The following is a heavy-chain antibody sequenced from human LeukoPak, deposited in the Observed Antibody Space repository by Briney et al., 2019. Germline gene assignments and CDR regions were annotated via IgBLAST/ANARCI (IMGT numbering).Heavy chain of an antibody. V-gene: IGHV3-66*01. D-gene: IGHD3-22*01. CDR2: IYSGGST. CDR1: GFTFSLYS. Sequence: GGSLRLSCAASGFTFSLYSMNWVRQAPGKGLEWVSVIYSGGSTKYADSVKGRFTISRDNSKNTLYLQMNSLRAEDTAMYYCANYYDSSGYYPGGFDVWGQGTMVTVSS. CDR3: ANYYDSSGYYPGGFDV. J-gene: IGHJ3*01.